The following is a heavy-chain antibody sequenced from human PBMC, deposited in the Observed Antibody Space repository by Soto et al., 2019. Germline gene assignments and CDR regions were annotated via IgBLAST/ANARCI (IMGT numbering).Heavy chain of an antibody. CDR3: AKQQGPGTPYYYAMDV. V-gene: IGHV3-23*01. J-gene: IGHJ6*02. CDR2: LSGSGGST. D-gene: IGHD1-1*01. Sequence: EVQLLEAGGGLVQPGGSQRLSCAASGFTFSSYAMTWVRQARGKGLEWVSTLSGSGGSTYYAASVKGRFTISRDNSKDTLYLEMHSLRGEHTAVYFCAKQQGPGTPYYYAMDVWGQGTAVTVSS. CDR1: GFTFSSYA.